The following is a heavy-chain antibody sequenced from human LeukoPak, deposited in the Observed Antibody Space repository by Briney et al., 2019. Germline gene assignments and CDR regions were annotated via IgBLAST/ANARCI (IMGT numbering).Heavy chain of an antibody. V-gene: IGHV1-69*13. D-gene: IGHD3-22*01. CDR1: GGTFSSYA. Sequence: WASVKVSCKASGGTFSSYAISWVRQAPGQGLEWMGGIIPIFGTANYAQKFQGGVTITADESTSTAYMELSSLRSEDTAVYYCATGAHYYDSSGYPGNLNLGQGTLVTVSS. CDR2: IIPIFGTA. CDR3: ATGAHYYDSSGYPGNLN. J-gene: IGHJ4*02.